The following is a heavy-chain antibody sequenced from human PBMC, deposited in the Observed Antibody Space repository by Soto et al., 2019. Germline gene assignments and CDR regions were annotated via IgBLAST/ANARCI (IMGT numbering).Heavy chain of an antibody. CDR3: AKARGAVAGTNYYYGMDV. CDR1: GFTFSNYA. D-gene: IGHD6-19*01. J-gene: IGHJ6*02. Sequence: EVQLLESGGGLVQPGGSLRLSCAASGFTFSNYAMSWVRQAPGKGLEWVSAISGSGGSTYYADSVKGRFTISRDNSKNTLYLQMNSLRAEDTAVYYCAKARGAVAGTNYYYGMDVWGQGTTVTVSS. V-gene: IGHV3-23*01. CDR2: ISGSGGST.